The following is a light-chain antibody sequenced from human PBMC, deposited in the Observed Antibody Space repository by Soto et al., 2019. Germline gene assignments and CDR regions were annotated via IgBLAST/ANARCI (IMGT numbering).Light chain of an antibody. CDR1: QSVSSY. V-gene: IGKV3-11*01. Sequence: EIVLTQSPATLSLSPGERATLSCRASQSVSSYLAWYQQKPGQAPRLLIYDASNRATGIPARFSGSGSGTDFTLTISSLEPEDCAVYYCQQRSNWPVTFGQGTKVDIK. CDR3: QQRSNWPVT. J-gene: IGKJ1*01. CDR2: DAS.